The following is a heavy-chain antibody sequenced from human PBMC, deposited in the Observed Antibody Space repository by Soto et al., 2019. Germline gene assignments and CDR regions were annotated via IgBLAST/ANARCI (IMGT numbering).Heavy chain of an antibody. V-gene: IGHV3-7*03. CDR2: IKQDGSEK. CDR3: ARGDYYDRRFDY. J-gene: IGHJ4*02. Sequence: GSLRVSCAASGITFSSYGMHWVRQAPGKGLEWVADIKQDGSEKYYVDSVKGRFTISRDNAKNSLYLQMNSLRAEDTAVYYCARGDYYDRRFDYWGQGTLVTVSS. CDR1: GITFSSYG. D-gene: IGHD3-22*01.